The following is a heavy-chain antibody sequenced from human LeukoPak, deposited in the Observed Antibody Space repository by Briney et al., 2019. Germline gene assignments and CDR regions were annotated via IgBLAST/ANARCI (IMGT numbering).Heavy chain of an antibody. D-gene: IGHD2-15*01. V-gene: IGHV4-38-2*02. CDR2: IYHSGST. CDR1: GYSISSGYY. J-gene: IGHJ5*02. Sequence: PSETLSLTCTVSGYSISSGYYWGWIRQPPGKGLEWIGSIYHSGSTYYNPSLKSRVTISVDTSKNQFSLKLSSVTAADTAVYYCAKSATKLYNWFDPWGQGTLVTVSS. CDR3: AKSATKLYNWFDP.